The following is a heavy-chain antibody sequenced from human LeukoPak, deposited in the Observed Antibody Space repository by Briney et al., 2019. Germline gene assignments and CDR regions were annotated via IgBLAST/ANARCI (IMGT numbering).Heavy chain of an antibody. V-gene: IGHV3-30*04. D-gene: IGHD2-2*01. CDR1: GFTFSSYA. J-gene: IGHJ4*02. CDR3: ASLPFGSTSAVGQAGDY. Sequence: GGSLRLSCAASGFTFSSYAMHWVRQAPGKGLEWVAVISYDGSNKYYADSVKGRFTISRDNSKNTLYLQMNSLRAEDTAVYYCASLPFGSTSAVGQAGDYWGQGTLVTVSS. CDR2: ISYDGSNK.